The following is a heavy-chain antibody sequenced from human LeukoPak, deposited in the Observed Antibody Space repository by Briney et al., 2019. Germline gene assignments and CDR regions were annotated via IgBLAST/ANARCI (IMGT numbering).Heavy chain of an antibody. Sequence: GGSLRLSCAASGFTFSHAWMSWVRQAPGKGLEWVSTISGSGDNTYYADSVKGRFTISRDNSKNTLYLQMNSLRAEDTAVYYCAKVTYGSGTYGAFDYWGQGTLVTVSS. CDR2: ISGSGDNT. CDR3: AKVTYGSGTYGAFDY. CDR1: GFTFSHAW. D-gene: IGHD3-10*01. J-gene: IGHJ4*02. V-gene: IGHV3-23*01.